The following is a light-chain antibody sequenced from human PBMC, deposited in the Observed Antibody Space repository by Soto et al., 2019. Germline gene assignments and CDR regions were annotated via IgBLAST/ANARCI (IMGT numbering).Light chain of an antibody. J-gene: IGKJ2*01. Sequence: IQMTQSPSSLSASVGDSVTVTCRASQSINIYLNWYQQNPGKAPTLLIYGASSLQSGATSRFTGGGPRTDFTLTISSLQPEDFATYYCQQSYRSPYTFGQGTKLESK. CDR2: GAS. V-gene: IGKV1-39*01. CDR3: QQSYRSPYT. CDR1: QSINIY.